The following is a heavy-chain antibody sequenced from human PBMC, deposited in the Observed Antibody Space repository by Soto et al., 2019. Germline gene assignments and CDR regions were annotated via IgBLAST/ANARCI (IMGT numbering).Heavy chain of an antibody. CDR1: GFTFDDYA. D-gene: IGHD3-10*01. V-gene: IGHV3-9*01. CDR2: ISWNSGSI. CDR3: AKAREVTLVRISLAQ. Sequence: GGSLRLSCAASGFTFDDYAMHWVRQAPGKGLEWVSGISWNSGSIGYADSVKGRFTISRDNAKNSLYLQMNSLRAEDTALYYCAKAREVTLVRISLAQWGQGTLVTVSS. J-gene: IGHJ4*02.